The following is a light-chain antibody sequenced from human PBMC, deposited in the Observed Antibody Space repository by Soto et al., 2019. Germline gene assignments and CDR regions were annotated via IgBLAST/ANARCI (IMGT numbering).Light chain of an antibody. Sequence: ERVMTQPPATLSVSPGERSTLSCRASQSISSNLAWYQQKPGQAPRLLIYGASTRATGIPARFSGSGSGTDFTLTISRLEPEDFAMYYCQQYGYLVTFGGGTKVDIK. CDR1: QSISSN. CDR3: QQYGYLVT. V-gene: IGKV3-15*01. CDR2: GAS. J-gene: IGKJ4*01.